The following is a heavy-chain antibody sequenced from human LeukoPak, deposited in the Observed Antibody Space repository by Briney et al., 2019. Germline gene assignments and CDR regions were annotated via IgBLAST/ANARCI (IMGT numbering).Heavy chain of an antibody. CDR3: ARVQYSSGRALMYYFDF. V-gene: IGHV4-4*07. CDR2: IYTSGST. CDR1: GGSISSYY. Sequence: PSETLSLTCTVSGGSISSYYWSWIRQPAGKGLEWIGRIYTSGSTNYNPSLKSRVTMSVDTSKNQFSLKLSSVTAADTAVYYCARVQYSSGRALMYYFDFWGQGTLVTVSS. D-gene: IGHD6-19*01. J-gene: IGHJ4*02.